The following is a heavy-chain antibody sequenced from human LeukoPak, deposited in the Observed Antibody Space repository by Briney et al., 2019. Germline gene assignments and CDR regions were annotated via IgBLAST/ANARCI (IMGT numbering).Heavy chain of an antibody. CDR1: GFTFSSYA. CDR2: ISGSGGTT. CDR3: AKDFRGGFVIVPAAIFDY. V-gene: IGHV3-23*01. D-gene: IGHD2-2*01. J-gene: IGHJ4*02. Sequence: GGSLRLSCAASGFTFSSYAMSWVRQAPGQGLEWVSAISGSGGTTYYADSVKGRFTISRDNSKNTLYLQMNSLRAEDTAVYYCAKDFRGGFVIVPAAIFDYWGRGTLVTVSS.